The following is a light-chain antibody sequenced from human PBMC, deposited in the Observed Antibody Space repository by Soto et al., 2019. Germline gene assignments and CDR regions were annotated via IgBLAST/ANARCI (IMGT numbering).Light chain of an antibody. Sequence: DIQMTQSPSSLSASVGDRVTITCQASQDINSYLNWFQQKPGKAPKLLIFDASNLQTGVPSRFSGSGSGRDFTFSISVLQPEDFATYFCQQYDNLLAPTFGRGTRVDI. CDR3: QQYDNLLAPT. CDR1: QDINSY. V-gene: IGKV1-33*01. J-gene: IGKJ4*01. CDR2: DAS.